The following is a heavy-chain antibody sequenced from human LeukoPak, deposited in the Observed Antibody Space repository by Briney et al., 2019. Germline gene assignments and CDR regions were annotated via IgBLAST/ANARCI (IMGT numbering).Heavy chain of an antibody. CDR2: FYGGGGI. D-gene: IGHD6-19*01. Sequence: GGSLRLSCAASGFAVSGIHMSWVRPAPGKGLEWVSVFYGGGGIYYADSVRGRFTISRDNSKNTLYLEMNGLRGEDTAIYYCARDLAGALDFWGQGTVVTVSS. CDR1: GFAVSGIH. V-gene: IGHV3-66*01. J-gene: IGHJ4*02. CDR3: ARDLAGALDF.